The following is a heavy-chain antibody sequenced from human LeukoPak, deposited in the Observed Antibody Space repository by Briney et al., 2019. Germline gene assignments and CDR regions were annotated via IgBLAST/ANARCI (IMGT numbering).Heavy chain of an antibody. D-gene: IGHD5-24*01. CDR1: GFTLSSYW. J-gene: IGHJ4*02. V-gene: IGHV3-7*01. CDR3: AADGYSSPFDY. CDR2: IKKDGSEK. Sequence: GGSLRLSCAASGFTLSSYWMNWVRQTPGKGLEWVANIKKDGSEKYYVDSVRGRFTISRDNAKNSLYLQMNSLRAEDTAVYYCAADGYSSPFDYWGQGTLVTVSS.